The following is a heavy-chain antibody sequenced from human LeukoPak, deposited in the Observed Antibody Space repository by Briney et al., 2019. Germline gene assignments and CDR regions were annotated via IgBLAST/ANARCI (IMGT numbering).Heavy chain of an antibody. J-gene: IGHJ6*03. CDR3: ARRSSGRLYYYYYYMDV. Sequence: SETLSLTCAVYGGSFSGYYWSWIRQPPGKGLEWIGGINHSGSTNYNPSLKSRVTISVDTSKNQFSLKLSSVTAADTAVYYCARRSSGRLYYYYYYMDVWGKGTTVTISS. D-gene: IGHD6-19*01. CDR2: INHSGST. V-gene: IGHV4-34*01. CDR1: GGSFSGYY.